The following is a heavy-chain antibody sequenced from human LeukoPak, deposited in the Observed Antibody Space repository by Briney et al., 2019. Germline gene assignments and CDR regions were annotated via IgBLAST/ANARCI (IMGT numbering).Heavy chain of an antibody. D-gene: IGHD3-10*01. J-gene: IGHJ4*02. CDR2: ISAYNGNT. V-gene: IGHV1-18*01. CDR3: ARNILLWFGESTLTFDY. CDR1: GYTFTSYG. Sequence: ASVKVSCTASGYTFTSYGISWVRQAPGQGLEWMGWISAYNGNTNYAQKLQGRVTMTTDTSTSTAYMELRSLRSDDTAVYYCARNILLWFGESTLTFDYWGQGTLVTVSS.